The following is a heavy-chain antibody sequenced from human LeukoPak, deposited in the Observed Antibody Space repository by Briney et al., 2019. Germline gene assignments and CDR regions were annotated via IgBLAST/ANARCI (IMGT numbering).Heavy chain of an antibody. CDR2: INHSGST. J-gene: IGHJ4*02. Sequence: SETLSLTCAVYGGSFSGYYWSWIRQPPGKGLEWIGEINHSGSTNYNPSLKSRVTISVDTSKNQFSLKLSSVTAADTAVYYCARGTAVDYWGQGTLVTASS. CDR3: ARGTAVDY. D-gene: IGHD4-17*01. CDR1: GGSFSGYY. V-gene: IGHV4-34*01.